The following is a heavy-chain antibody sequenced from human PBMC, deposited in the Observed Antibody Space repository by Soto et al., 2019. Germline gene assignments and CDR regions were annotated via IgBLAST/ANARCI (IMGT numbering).Heavy chain of an antibody. CDR1: GFSFSDSY. CDR3: ARERGGYGPPDG. V-gene: IGHV3-11*06. CDR2: ISGSSGYT. Sequence: QVQLVESGGGLVKPGGSLRLSCAASGFSFSDSYMSWVRQAPGKGLEWVAYISGSSGYTGYADSVKGRFTISRDNAKNSLYLQMNSLRVEDTAVYYCARERGGYGPPDGWGQGTTVTVSS. D-gene: IGHD1-1*01. J-gene: IGHJ6*02.